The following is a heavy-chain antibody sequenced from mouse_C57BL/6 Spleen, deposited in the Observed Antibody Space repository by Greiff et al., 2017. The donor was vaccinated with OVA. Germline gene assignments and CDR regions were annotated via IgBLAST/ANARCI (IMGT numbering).Heavy chain of an antibody. D-gene: IGHD1-1*01. J-gene: IGHJ1*03. CDR3: ARRYYYGSTGYFDV. V-gene: IGHV14-3*01. CDR2: IDPANGNT. CDR1: GFNIKNTY. Sequence: EVQRVESVAELVRPGASVKLSCTASGFNIKNTYMHWVKQRPEQGLEWIGRIDPANGNTKYAPKFQGKATITADTSSNTAYLQLSSLTSEDTAIYYCARRYYYGSTGYFDVWGTGTTVTVSS.